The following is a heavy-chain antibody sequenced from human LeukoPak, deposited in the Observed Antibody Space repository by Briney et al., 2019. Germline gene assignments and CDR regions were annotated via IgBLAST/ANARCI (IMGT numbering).Heavy chain of an antibody. CDR2: ISSSSGYI. CDR3: ARARAYSGSYFDAFDI. D-gene: IGHD1-26*01. J-gene: IGHJ3*02. V-gene: IGHV3-21*01. Sequence: PGRSLRLSCAASGFTFSSYSMNWVRQAPGKGLEWVSSISSSSGYIYYADSVKGRFSISRDNAENSLYLQMDSLRVEDTAIYYCARARAYSGSYFDAFDIWGQGTTVTVSS. CDR1: GFTFSSYS.